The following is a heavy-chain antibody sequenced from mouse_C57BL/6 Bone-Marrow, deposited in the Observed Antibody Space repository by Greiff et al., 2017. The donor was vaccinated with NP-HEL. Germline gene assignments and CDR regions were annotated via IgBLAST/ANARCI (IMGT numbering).Heavy chain of an antibody. Sequence: QVQLQQSGPGLVQPSQSLSITCTVSGFSLTSYGVHWVRQSPGKGLEWLGVIWSGGSTDYNAAFISRLSISKDNSKSQVFFKMNSLQADDTAIYYCASYYYGSNLYWYFDVWGTGTTVTVSS. CDR1: GFSLTSYG. J-gene: IGHJ1*03. V-gene: IGHV2-2*01. D-gene: IGHD1-1*01. CDR2: IWSGGST. CDR3: ASYYYGSNLYWYFDV.